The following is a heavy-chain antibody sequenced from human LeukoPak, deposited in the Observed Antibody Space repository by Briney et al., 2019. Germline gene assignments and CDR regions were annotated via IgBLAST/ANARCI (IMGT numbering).Heavy chain of an antibody. J-gene: IGHJ3*02. D-gene: IGHD6-25*01. CDR3: ARDRAAGYADAFDI. CDR1: GFTVSSNY. V-gene: IGHV3-66*01. CDR2: IYSGGST. Sequence: GGSLRLSCAASGFTVSSNYMNWVRQAPGKGLEWFSVIYSGGSTYYADSVKGRFTISRDNSKNTLYLQMNSLRAEDTAVYYCARDRAAGYADAFDIWGQGTMVTVSS.